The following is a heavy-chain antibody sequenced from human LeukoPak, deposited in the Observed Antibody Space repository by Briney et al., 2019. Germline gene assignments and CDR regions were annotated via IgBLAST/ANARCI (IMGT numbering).Heavy chain of an antibody. J-gene: IGHJ4*02. CDR2: ISWNSGSI. Sequence: GGSLRPSCAASGFTFDDYAMHWVRQAPGKGLEWVSGISWNSGSIGYADSVKGRFTISRDNAKNSLYLQMNSLRAEDMALYYCAKDTAGTPDYYFDYWGQGTLVTVSS. CDR3: AKDTAGTPDYYFDY. D-gene: IGHD6-13*01. V-gene: IGHV3-9*03. CDR1: GFTFDDYA.